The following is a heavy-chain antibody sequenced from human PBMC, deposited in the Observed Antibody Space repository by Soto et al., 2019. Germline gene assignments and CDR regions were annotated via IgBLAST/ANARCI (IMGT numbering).Heavy chain of an antibody. J-gene: IGHJ5*02. Sequence: SETLSLTCTFSGGSISSYYWSWIRQPPGKGLEWIGYIYYSGSTNYNPSLKSRVTISVDTSKNQFSLKLSSVTAADTAVYYCARDAEMLELRPYNWFDPWGQGTLVTVSS. CDR2: IYYSGST. CDR1: GGSISSYY. D-gene: IGHD1-7*01. CDR3: ARDAEMLELRPYNWFDP. V-gene: IGHV4-59*01.